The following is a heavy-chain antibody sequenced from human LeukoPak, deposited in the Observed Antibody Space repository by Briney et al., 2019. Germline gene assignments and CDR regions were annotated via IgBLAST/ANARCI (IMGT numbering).Heavy chain of an antibody. V-gene: IGHV3-74*01. CDR3: AREGVGPRAFDI. CDR1: GFTFRNYW. CDR2: INSDLSST. Sequence: GGSLRLSCAASGFTFRNYWMHWVRQAPGKGLVWVSRINSDLSSTTYADSVKGRFTISRDNSKNTLYLQMNSLRAEDTAVYYCAREGVGPRAFDIWGQGTMVTVSS. D-gene: IGHD3-3*01. J-gene: IGHJ3*02.